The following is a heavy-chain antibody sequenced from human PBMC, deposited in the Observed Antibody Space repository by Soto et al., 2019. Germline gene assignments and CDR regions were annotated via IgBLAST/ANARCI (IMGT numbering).Heavy chain of an antibody. Sequence: QITLKESGPTLVKPTQTLTLTCTFSGFSLSTSGVGVGWIRQPPGKALEWLALIYWDDDKRYSPSLKSRLTITKDTSKNQVVLTMTNMGPVDTATYYCARRPFYDTSPWFDPGGQGTLVTVSS. V-gene: IGHV2-5*02. D-gene: IGHD3-22*01. CDR2: IYWDDDK. J-gene: IGHJ5*02. CDR3: ARRPFYDTSPWFDP. CDR1: GFSLSTSGVG.